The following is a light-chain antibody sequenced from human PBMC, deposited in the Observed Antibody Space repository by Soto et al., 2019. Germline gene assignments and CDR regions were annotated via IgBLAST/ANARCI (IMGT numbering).Light chain of an antibody. Sequence: QAVVTQPPSVSGAPGQRVTISCTGSSSNIGAGYDVHWYQQLPGTAPKLLIHGNSNRPSGVPDRFSGSKSGTSASLAITGLQAEDEADYYSQSYDSSLRGSVFGGGTKLTVL. V-gene: IGLV1-40*01. J-gene: IGLJ2*01. CDR1: SSNIGAGYD. CDR2: GNS. CDR3: QSYDSSLRGSV.